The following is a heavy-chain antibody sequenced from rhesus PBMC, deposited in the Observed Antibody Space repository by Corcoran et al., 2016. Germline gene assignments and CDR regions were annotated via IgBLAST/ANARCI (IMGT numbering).Heavy chain of an antibody. CDR1: GFTFYTYA. D-gene: IGHD6-31*01. J-gene: IGHJ4*01. CDR3: TRGAKQRLEGYFDY. V-gene: IGHV3S42*01. Sequence: EAQLVETGGALVQPGGSPRLSCAASGFTFYTYAMHWVRQAPGKGLEWISAINSGGGRTYYADSVKGRFPISRDNSKNTLSLQMNGLRGEDTAVYYCTRGAKQRLEGYFDYWGQGVLVTVSS. CDR2: INSGGGRT.